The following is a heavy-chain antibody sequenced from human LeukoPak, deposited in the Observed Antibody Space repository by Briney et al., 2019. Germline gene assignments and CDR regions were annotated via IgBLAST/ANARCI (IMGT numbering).Heavy chain of an antibody. J-gene: IGHJ4*02. Sequence: PGASVKVSCKVSGYTLTELSIHWVRQAPGKGLEWMGGFDPADGETIYAQKFQGRVTMTEDTSSDTVYMELSSLRSDDTAVYYCATAGIMAYFDYWGQGTLVTVSS. CDR3: ATAGIMAYFDY. V-gene: IGHV1-24*01. D-gene: IGHD5-24*01. CDR2: FDPADGET. CDR1: GYTLTELS.